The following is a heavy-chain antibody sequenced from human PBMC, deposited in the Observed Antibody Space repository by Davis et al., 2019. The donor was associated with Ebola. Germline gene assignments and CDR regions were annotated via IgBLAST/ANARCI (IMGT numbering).Heavy chain of an antibody. CDR3: ARAYGYSSSSGMDV. CDR2: INHSGST. Sequence: PGGSLRLSCTVSGGSISSSSYYWGWIRQPPGKGLEWIGEINHSGSTNYNPSLKSRVTISVDTSKNQFSLKLSSVTAADTAVYYCARAYGYSSSSGMDVWGKGTTVTVSS. J-gene: IGHJ6*03. V-gene: IGHV4-39*07. CDR1: GGSISSSSYY. D-gene: IGHD6-13*01.